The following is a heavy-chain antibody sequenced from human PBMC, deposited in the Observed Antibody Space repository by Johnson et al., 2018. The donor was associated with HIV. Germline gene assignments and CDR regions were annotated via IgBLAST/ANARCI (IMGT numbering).Heavy chain of an antibody. CDR1: GFTFSSYA. CDR3: ARTSCNGARCLGYDPFDV. V-gene: IGHV3-30*04. J-gene: IGHJ3*01. CDR2: ISYDGSNK. D-gene: IGHD2-8*01. Sequence: QVQLVESGGGVVQPGRSLRLSCAASGFTFSSYAMHWVRQAPGKGLEWVAVISYDGSNKYYADSVKGRFTIARDNAKNTRYLELKSLRSEDTAVYYCARTSCNGARCLGYDPFDVWGQGAMVTVSS.